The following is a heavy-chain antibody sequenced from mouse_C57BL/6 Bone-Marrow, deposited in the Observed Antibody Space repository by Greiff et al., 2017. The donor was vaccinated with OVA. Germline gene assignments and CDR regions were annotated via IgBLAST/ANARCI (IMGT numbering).Heavy chain of an antibody. CDR2: ISNGGGST. Sequence: EVQGVESGGGLVQPGGSLKLSCAASGFTFSDYYMYWVRQTPEKRLEWVAYISNGGGSTYYPDTVKGRFTISRDNAKNTLYLQMSRLKSEDTAMYYCASPIYYYGSSYYYAMDYWGQGTSVTVSS. CDR1: GFTFSDYY. V-gene: IGHV5-12*01. D-gene: IGHD1-1*01. J-gene: IGHJ4*01. CDR3: ASPIYYYGSSYYYAMDY.